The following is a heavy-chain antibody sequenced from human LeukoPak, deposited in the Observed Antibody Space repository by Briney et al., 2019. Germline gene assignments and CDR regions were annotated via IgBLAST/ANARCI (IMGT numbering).Heavy chain of an antibody. J-gene: IGHJ6*02. D-gene: IGHD3-16*02. Sequence: PGGSLRLSCAASGFTFSNYGMHWVRQSPGKGLEWVAVISYDGSIEYYADSVRGRFTISRDNSKSTLYLQMNSLRTEDTAVFYCAKGVRDMIAFGGVLVTYTPGPNDYHGMDVWGQGTTVIVSS. V-gene: IGHV3-30*18. CDR1: GFTFSNYG. CDR3: AKGVRDMIAFGGVLVTYTPGPNDYHGMDV. CDR2: ISYDGSIE.